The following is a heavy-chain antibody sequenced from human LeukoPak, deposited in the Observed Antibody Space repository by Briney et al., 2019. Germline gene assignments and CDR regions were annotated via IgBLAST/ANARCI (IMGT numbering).Heavy chain of an antibody. D-gene: IGHD6-13*01. J-gene: IGHJ4*02. Sequence: PSETLSLTCTVSGGSISSYYWSWIRQPAGKGLEWIGRIYTSGSTNYNPSLKSRVTISVDKSKNQFSLKLSSVTAADTAVYYCASIAAAGPFDYWGQGTLVTVSS. CDR2: IYTSGST. V-gene: IGHV4-4*07. CDR1: GGSISSYY. CDR3: ASIAAAGPFDY.